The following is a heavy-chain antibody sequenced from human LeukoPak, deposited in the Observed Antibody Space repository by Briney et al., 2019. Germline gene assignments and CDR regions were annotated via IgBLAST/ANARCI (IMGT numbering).Heavy chain of an antibody. J-gene: IGHJ4*02. D-gene: IGHD3-10*01. V-gene: IGHV3-11*01. CDR2: ISSSGSTI. CDR1: GFTFSDYY. Sequence: GGSLRLSCAASGFTFSDYYMSWIRQAPGKGLEGVSYISSSGSTIYYADSVKGRFTISRDNAKNSLYLQMNSLRAEDTAVYYCARCFYGSGSYPFFDYWGQGTLVTVSS. CDR3: ARCFYGSGSYPFFDY.